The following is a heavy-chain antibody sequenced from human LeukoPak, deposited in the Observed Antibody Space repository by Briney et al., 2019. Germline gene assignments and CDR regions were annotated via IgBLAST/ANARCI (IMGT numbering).Heavy chain of an antibody. CDR3: AKAFTTVTTLYPVDI. V-gene: IGHV3-30*02. CDR1: GFTFSSYG. CDR2: IRYDGSNK. D-gene: IGHD4-17*01. J-gene: IGHJ3*02. Sequence: GGSLSLSCAASGFTFSSYGMHWVRQAPGKGLEWVAFIRYDGSNKYYADSVKGRFTISRDNSKNTLYLQMNSLRAEDTAVYYCAKAFTTVTTLYPVDIWGQGTMVTVSS.